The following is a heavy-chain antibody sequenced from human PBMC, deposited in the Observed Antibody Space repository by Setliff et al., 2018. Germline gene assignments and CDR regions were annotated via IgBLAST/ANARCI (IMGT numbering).Heavy chain of an antibody. D-gene: IGHD2-2*02. CDR3: ARGINTVSWTPKY. J-gene: IGHJ4*02. CDR2: IHTGST. Sequence: SETLSLTCTVSGGSISSDIWSWIRQPPGKGLEWIGQIHTGSTNYNPSHRSRVTISVDMSKNQFSLKLNSVTAADTAVYYCARGINTVSWTPKYWGQGTLVTVSS. CDR1: GGSISSDI. V-gene: IGHV4-4*08.